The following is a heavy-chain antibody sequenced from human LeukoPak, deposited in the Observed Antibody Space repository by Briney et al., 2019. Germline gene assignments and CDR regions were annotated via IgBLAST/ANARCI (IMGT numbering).Heavy chain of an antibody. CDR1: GFIFNSYG. Sequence: PGGSLRLSCAASGFIFNSYGMSWVRQAPGRGLEWVSGISRSGFSTDYADSVKGRFTRSRDKSKNTLYLQMDSLRAEDTAVYYCAKDKYGRSSGGFHYWGQGPLVTVSS. D-gene: IGHD6-6*01. CDR2: ISRSGFST. J-gene: IGHJ4*02. CDR3: AKDKYGRSSGGFHY. V-gene: IGHV3-23*01.